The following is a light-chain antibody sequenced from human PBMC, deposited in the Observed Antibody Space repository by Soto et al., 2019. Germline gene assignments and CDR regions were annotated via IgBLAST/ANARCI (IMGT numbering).Light chain of an antibody. CDR2: GAA. V-gene: IGKV3-20*01. CDR3: QQYGTSPPIT. J-gene: IGKJ5*01. CDR1: QTVSSSF. Sequence: EMVWTHSPDTLSVSPGERAILSCRASQTVSSSFLSWNQQRPGQAARLLIYGAASRAAGITDRFSGSGSGTDFTITISRLEHEDLAVYYCQQYGTSPPITFGQGTRLEIK.